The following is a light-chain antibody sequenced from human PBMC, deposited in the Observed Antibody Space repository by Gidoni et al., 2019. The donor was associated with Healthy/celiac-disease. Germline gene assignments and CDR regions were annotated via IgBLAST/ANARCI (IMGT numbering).Light chain of an antibody. Sequence: PATVAVSPGERATLSCRASQSVSSNLAWYQQKPGQAPRRLIYGASTRATGIPARFSGSGSGTEFTLTISSLQSEDFAVYYCQQYNNWPFTFGPGTKVDIK. J-gene: IGKJ3*01. CDR3: QQYNNWPFT. CDR1: QSVSSN. CDR2: GAS. V-gene: IGKV3-15*01.